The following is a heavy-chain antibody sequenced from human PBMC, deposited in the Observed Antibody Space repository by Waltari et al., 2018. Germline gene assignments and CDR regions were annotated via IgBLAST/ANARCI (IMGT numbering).Heavy chain of an antibody. CDR3: GREGGTSGYSGYLDT. CDR2: MSYDGFSK. Sequence: QVQLVESGGGVVQPGRSLRLSCAAPAFTYRTSIIHWVRQAPGKGVEWVEAMSYDGFSKYYADSVKGRFSIGRDDSQNTVYLQANSLTTEDTAVYYCGREGGTSGYSGYLDTWGQGTLVTVSS. V-gene: IGHV3-30*01. J-gene: IGHJ4*02. CDR1: AFTYRTSI. D-gene: IGHD2-15*01.